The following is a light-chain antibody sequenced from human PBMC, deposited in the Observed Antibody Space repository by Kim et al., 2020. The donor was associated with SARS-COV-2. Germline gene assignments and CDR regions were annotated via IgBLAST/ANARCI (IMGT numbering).Light chain of an antibody. CDR3: QVWDSSSDHHVV. CDR2: YDS. V-gene: IGLV3-21*04. CDR1: NIGSKS. Sequence: PGKTARMTCGGNNIGSKSVHWYQQKPGKAPVLVIYYDSDRPSGIPERFSGSNSGNTATLTISRVEAGDEADYYCQVWDSSSDHHVVFGGGTQLTVL. J-gene: IGLJ2*01.